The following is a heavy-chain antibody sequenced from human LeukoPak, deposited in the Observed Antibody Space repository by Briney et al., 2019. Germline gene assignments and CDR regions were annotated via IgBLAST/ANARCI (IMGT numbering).Heavy chain of an antibody. D-gene: IGHD6-6*01. Sequence: GGSLRLSCAASGFTFSSYAMHWVRQAPGKGLEWVAVISYDGSNKYYADSVKGRFTISRVNSKNTLCLQMNSLRAEDTAVYYCAREMIARIAARPEYYYYYYGMDVWGQGTTVTVSS. CDR3: AREMIARIAARPEYYYYYYGMDV. CDR2: ISYDGSNK. V-gene: IGHV3-30*04. J-gene: IGHJ6*02. CDR1: GFTFSSYA.